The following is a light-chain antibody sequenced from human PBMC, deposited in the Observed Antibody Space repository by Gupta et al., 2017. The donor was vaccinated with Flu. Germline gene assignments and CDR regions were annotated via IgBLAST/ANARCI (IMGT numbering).Light chain of an antibody. CDR2: EVT. V-gene: IGLV2-18*02. CDR1: SSDVGSYNR. CDR3: GSYTSSSTYV. Sequence: PPSVSGSPGQSVTISCTGTSSDVGSYNRVSWYQQPPGTAPKLMIYEVTNRPSGVPDRFSGSKSGNTASLTISGLQAEDEADYYCGSYTSSSTYVFGTGTKVTVL. J-gene: IGLJ1*01.